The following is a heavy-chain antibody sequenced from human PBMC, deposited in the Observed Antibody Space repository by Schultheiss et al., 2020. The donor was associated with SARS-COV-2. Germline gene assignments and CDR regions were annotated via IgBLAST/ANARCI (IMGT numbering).Heavy chain of an antibody. CDR1: GFTFKDAW. V-gene: IGHV3-15*01. J-gene: IGHJ4*02. D-gene: IGHD6-13*01. CDR3: TTGAGIAAAGTWDFDY. CDR2: VRSKTGGGIT. Sequence: GESLKISCAASGFTFKDAWMSWVRQVPGKGLEWVARVRSKTGGGITEYAAPVQGRCTVSRDDSRNTLYLQMNSLKTEDTAVYYCTTGAGIAAAGTWDFDYWGQGTLVTVSS.